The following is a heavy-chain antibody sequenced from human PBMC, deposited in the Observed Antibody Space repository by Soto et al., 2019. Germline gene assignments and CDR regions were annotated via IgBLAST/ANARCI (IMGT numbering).Heavy chain of an antibody. CDR1: GFTFSSYG. J-gene: IGHJ4*02. Sequence: GGSLRLSCAASGFTFSSYGMHWVRQAPGKGLEWVAVIWYDGSNKYYADSVKGRFTISRDNSKNTLYLQMNSLRAEDTAVYYCARVFNYGAPPQNYIHFWGQGILVTVSS. CDR3: ARVFNYGAPPQNYIHF. CDR2: IWYDGSNK. D-gene: IGHD4-17*01. V-gene: IGHV3-33*01.